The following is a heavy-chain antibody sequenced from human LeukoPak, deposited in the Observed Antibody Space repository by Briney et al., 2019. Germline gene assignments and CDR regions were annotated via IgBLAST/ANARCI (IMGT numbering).Heavy chain of an antibody. CDR1: GFTFSSYG. CDR3: AKAGSGSYFPT. CDR2: IHYDASDY. J-gene: IGHJ5*02. V-gene: IGHV3-30*02. Sequence: GGSLRLSCAASGFTFSSYGMHWVRQAPGKGLEWVAFIHYDASDYYYADSVKGRYTISRDNSKNTLYLQMNSLRAEDTAVYYCAKAGSGSYFPTWGQGTLVTVSS. D-gene: IGHD1-26*01.